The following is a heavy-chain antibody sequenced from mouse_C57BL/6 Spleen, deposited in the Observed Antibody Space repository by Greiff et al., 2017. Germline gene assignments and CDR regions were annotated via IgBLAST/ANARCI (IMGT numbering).Heavy chain of an antibody. CDR2: IWSGGST. V-gene: IGHV2-2*01. CDR3: ARGEGDWYFDV. Sequence: VQLLESGPGLVQPSQSLSITCTASGFSLTSYGVHWVRQSPGQGLEWLGVIWSGGSTDDNAAFISRLGISKDNAKSQVFFKMNRLQADDTAIYYCARGEGDWYFDVWGTGTTVTVSS. CDR1: GFSLTSYG. J-gene: IGHJ1*03.